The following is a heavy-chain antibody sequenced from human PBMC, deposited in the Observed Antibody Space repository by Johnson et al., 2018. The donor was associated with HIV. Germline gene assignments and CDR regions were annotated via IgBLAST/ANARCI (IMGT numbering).Heavy chain of an antibody. CDR3: ARAPAWLRGFDI. V-gene: IGHV3-11*04. D-gene: IGHD5-24*01. CDR2: ISGGGSAI. CDR1: GFTFSDYY. J-gene: IGHJ3*02. Sequence: QVQLVESGGGLVKPGGSLRLSCAVSGFTFSDYYMSWIRQAPGKGLEWISYISGGGSAIYYADSVRGRFTISRDNAKNSLYLQMNRLTVEDTALYYCARAPAWLRGFDIWGQGTVVTVSS.